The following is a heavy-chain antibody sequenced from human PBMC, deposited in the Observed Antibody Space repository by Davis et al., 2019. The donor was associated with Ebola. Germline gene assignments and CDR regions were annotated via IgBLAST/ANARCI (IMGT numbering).Heavy chain of an antibody. CDR1: GYSFTGNY. V-gene: IGHV1-69*04. J-gene: IGHJ4*02. D-gene: IGHD3-10*01. CDR2: IIPILGIA. CDR3: ARDMEGIPA. Sequence: AASVKVSCKASGYSFTGNYVQWVRQAPGQGLEWMGRIIPILGIANYAQKFQGRVTITADKSTSTAYMELSSLRSEDTAVYYCARDMEGIPAWGQGTLVTVSS.